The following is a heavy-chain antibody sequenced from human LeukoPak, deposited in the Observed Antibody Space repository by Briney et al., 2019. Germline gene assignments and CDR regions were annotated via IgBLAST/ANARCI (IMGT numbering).Heavy chain of an antibody. CDR1: GGSISSSTYY. CDR3: ARSAPYSTGGYFQH. J-gene: IGHJ1*01. CDR2: IYYSGST. Sequence: SETLSLTCTVSGGSISSSTYYWGWIRQPRGKGLEWIGSIYYSGSTYYSPSLKSRVTISVDRSKNQFSLKLSSVTAADTAVYYCARSAPYSTGGYFQHWGQGTLVTVSS. D-gene: IGHD2-8*02. V-gene: IGHV4-39*07.